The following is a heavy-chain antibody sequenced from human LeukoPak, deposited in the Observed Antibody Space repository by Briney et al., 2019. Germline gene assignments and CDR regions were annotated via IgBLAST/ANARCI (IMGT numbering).Heavy chain of an antibody. J-gene: IGHJ1*01. CDR1: GYTFTSYY. V-gene: IGHV1-46*01. D-gene: IGHD3-22*01. CDR2: INPSGGST. Sequence: ASVKVSCKASGYTFTSYYMHWVRQAPGQGLEWMGMINPSGGSTSCAQKFQGRVTMTRDTSTSTVYMELSSLRSADTAVYYCARGPHYYDSSGYETGDFQHWGQGTLVTVSS. CDR3: ARGPHYYDSSGYETGDFQH.